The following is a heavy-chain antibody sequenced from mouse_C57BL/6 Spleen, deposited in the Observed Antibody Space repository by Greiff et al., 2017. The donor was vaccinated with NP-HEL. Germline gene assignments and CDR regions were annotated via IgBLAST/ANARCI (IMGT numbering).Heavy chain of an antibody. Sequence: VQLQQSGPELVKPGASVKISCKASGYAFSSSWMNWVKQRPGKGLEWIGRIYPGDGDTNYNGKFKGKATLTADKSSSTAYMQLSSLTSEDSAVCFCAIYSNSWYFDVWGTGTTVTVSS. J-gene: IGHJ1*03. CDR3: AIYSNSWYFDV. CDR2: IYPGDGDT. D-gene: IGHD2-5*01. CDR1: GYAFSSSW. V-gene: IGHV1-82*01.